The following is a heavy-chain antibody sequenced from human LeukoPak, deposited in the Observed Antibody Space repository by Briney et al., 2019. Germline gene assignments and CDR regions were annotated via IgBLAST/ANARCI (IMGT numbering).Heavy chain of an antibody. CDR2: IYPGDSDT. J-gene: IGHJ3*02. CDR1: GYSFTSYW. V-gene: IGHV5-51*01. Sequence: GESLKISCKGSGYSFTSYWIGWVRQMPGEGLEWMGIIYPGDSDTRYSPSFQGQVTISADKSISTAYLQWSSLKASDTAMYYCARYIAVAGNDDAFDIWGQGTMVTVSS. CDR3: ARYIAVAGNDDAFDI. D-gene: IGHD6-19*01.